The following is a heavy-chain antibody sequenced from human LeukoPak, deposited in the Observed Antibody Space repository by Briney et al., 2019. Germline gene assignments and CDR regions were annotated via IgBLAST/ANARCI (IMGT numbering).Heavy chain of an antibody. CDR1: GFTFSSYA. CDR3: AKSSSSWGIVNWFDP. D-gene: IGHD6-13*01. V-gene: IGHV3-23*01. J-gene: IGHJ5*02. Sequence: TGGSLRLSCAASGFTFSSYAMSWVRQAPGKGLEWVSAISGSGGSTYYADSVKGRFTISRDNSKNTLYLQMNSLRAEDTAVYYCAKSSSSWGIVNWFDPWGQGTLVTVSS. CDR2: ISGSGGST.